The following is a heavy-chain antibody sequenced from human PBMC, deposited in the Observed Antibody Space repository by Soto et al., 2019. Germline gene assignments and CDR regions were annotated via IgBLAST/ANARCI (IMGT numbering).Heavy chain of an antibody. CDR2: ISGSGGST. CDR1: GFTFSSYA. Sequence: GGSLRLSCAASGFTFSSYAMSWVRQAPGKGLEWVSAISGSGGSTYYADSVKGRFTISRDNSKDTLYLQMNSLRAEDTAVYYGAKDAHRGVGSSSTEPVYYYYMDVWGKGTTVTVSS. V-gene: IGHV3-23*01. D-gene: IGHD6-13*01. J-gene: IGHJ6*03. CDR3: AKDAHRGVGSSSTEPVYYYYMDV.